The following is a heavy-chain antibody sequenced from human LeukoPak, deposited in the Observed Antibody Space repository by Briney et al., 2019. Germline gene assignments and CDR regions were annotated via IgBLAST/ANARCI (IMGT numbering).Heavy chain of an antibody. V-gene: IGHV4-34*01. D-gene: IGHD6-19*01. CDR1: GGSFSGYY. J-gene: IGHJ4*02. CDR2: INHSGST. CDR3: AKESSGWYSIDY. Sequence: SETLSLTCAVYGGSFSGYYWSWIRQPPGKGLEWIGEINHSGSTNYNPSLKSRVTISVDTSKNQFSLKLSSVTAADTAVYYCAKESSGWYSIDYWGQGPLVTVSS.